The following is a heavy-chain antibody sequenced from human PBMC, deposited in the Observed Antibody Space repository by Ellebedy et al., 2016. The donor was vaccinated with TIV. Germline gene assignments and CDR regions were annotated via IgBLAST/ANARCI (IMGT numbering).Heavy chain of an antibody. CDR2: IYPADSAT. CDR3: TRLGVTRSGWYSRNSFDY. V-gene: IGHV5-51*01. CDR1: GYTFTNYW. Sequence: GGSLRLXXRGSGYTFTNYWVGWVRQMPGKGLEWMGIIYPADSATSYSPSFQGQVTISVDKSISTAYLQWSSLKASDSATYYCTRLGVTRSGWYSRNSFDYWGQGTLVTVSS. D-gene: IGHD6-19*01. J-gene: IGHJ4*02.